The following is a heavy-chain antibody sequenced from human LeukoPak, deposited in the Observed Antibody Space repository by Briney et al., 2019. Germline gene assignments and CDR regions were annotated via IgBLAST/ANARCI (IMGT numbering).Heavy chain of an antibody. CDR3: ARDRNYGSGNLFDY. CDR1: GGSISSYY. Sequence: SETLSLTCTVSGGSISSYYWSWIRQPPGKGLEWIGYIYYSGNTNYNPSLKSRVTISVDTSKNQFSLKLTSVTAADTAVYYCARDRNYGSGNLFDYWGQGTLVTVPS. D-gene: IGHD3-10*01. V-gene: IGHV4-59*12. J-gene: IGHJ4*02. CDR2: IYYSGNT.